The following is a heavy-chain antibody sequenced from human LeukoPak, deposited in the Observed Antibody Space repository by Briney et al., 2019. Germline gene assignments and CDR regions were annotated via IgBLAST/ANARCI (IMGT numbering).Heavy chain of an antibody. V-gene: IGHV4-39*07. D-gene: IGHD6-13*01. CDR1: GGSIRSTSYY. J-gene: IGHJ3*02. CDR3: ARDAPLAAAGSSGAFDI. CDR2: IHYSRNT. Sequence: SETLSLTCTVSGGSIRSTSYYWGWLRHPPGKGQEWIGRIHYSRNTYCNPSLKSPVSITVHPFLHQFSPKLCHVTTPASAVVYCARDAPLAAAGSSGAFDIWGQGTMVTVSS.